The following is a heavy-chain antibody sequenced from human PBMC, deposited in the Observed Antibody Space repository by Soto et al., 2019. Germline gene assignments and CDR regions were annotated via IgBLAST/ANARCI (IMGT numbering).Heavy chain of an antibody. CDR2: ISGSGGST. CDR3: AKDDYYYYGMDV. V-gene: IGHV3-23*01. Sequence: GGSLRLSCAASGFTFSSYAMSWVRQAPGKGLEWVSAISGSGGSTYYADSVRGRFTISRDNSKNTLYLQMNSLRAEDTAVYYCAKDDYYYYGMDVWGQGTTVTVSS. J-gene: IGHJ6*02. CDR1: GFTFSSYA.